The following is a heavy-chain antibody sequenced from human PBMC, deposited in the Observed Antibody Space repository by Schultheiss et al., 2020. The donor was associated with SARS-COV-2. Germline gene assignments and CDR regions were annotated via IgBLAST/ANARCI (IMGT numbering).Heavy chain of an antibody. D-gene: IGHD3-22*01. J-gene: IGHJ2*01. Sequence: GESLKISCAASGFTFSDYYMSWIRQAPGKGLEWVSYISSSGSTIYYADSVKGRFTISRDNAKNSLYLQMNSLRAEDTAVYYCARDYYYDSSGYGWYFDLWGRGTLVTVAS. V-gene: IGHV3-11*01. CDR2: ISSSGSTI. CDR3: ARDYYYDSSGYGWYFDL. CDR1: GFTFSDYY.